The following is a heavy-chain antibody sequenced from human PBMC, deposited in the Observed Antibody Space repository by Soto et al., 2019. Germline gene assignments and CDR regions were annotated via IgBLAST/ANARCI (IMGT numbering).Heavy chain of an antibody. V-gene: IGHV3-74*01. CDR3: ARSLHYYDSSGSFLSCGWDYYYYGMDV. CDR2: INSDGSST. D-gene: IGHD3-22*01. J-gene: IGHJ6*02. CDR1: GFTFSSYW. Sequence: PGGSLRLSCAASGFTFSSYWMHWVRQAPGKGLVWVSRINSDGSSTSYADSVKGRFTISRDNAKNTLYPQMNSLRAEDTAVYYCARSLHYYDSSGSFLSCGWDYYYYGMDVWGQGTTVTVSS.